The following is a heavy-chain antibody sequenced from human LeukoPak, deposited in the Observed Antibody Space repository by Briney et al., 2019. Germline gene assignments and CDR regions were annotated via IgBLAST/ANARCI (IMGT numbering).Heavy chain of an antibody. V-gene: IGHV3-30*18. D-gene: IGHD6-6*01. CDR1: GFTFSSYG. CDR3: AKRAVAARHIDY. J-gene: IGHJ4*02. Sequence: GGSLRLSCAASGFTFSSYGIHWVRQAPGRGLEWVAFISYDGSNEYYADSVKGRFTISRDNSKNTLYLQMNSLRAEDTAVYYCAKRAVAARHIDYWGQGTLVTVSS. CDR2: ISYDGSNE.